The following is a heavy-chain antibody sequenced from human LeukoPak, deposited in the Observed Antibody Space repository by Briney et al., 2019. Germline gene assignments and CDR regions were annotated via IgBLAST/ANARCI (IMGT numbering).Heavy chain of an antibody. Sequence: GGSLRLSCATSGFIFSTYALSWVGQAPGKGLKWASSISGSGGSTYHADSVKGRFTISRDSSKNTLYLQMNSLRAEDTAIYYCARVIRAAPGKGYFDYWGQGTLVTVSS. CDR2: ISGSGGST. V-gene: IGHV3-23*01. CDR3: ARVIRAAPGKGYFDY. J-gene: IGHJ4*02. CDR1: GFIFSTYA. D-gene: IGHD6-13*01.